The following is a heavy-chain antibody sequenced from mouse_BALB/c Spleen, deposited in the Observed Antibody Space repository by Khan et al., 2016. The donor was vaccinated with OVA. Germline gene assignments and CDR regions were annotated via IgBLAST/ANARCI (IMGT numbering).Heavy chain of an antibody. CDR2: IFPGDDST. Sequence: QVQLQQSGAELVKPGASVKLSCKASGYTFSTYDINWVRQRPEQGLEWIGWIFPGDDSTKYNEKFKGKATLTTDKSSGTAYMQLSRLTSEDSAVYFSAIHYDGSNLYWFFDVWGAGTTVTVSS. D-gene: IGHD1-1*01. CDR3: AIHYDGSNLYWFFDV. V-gene: IGHV1-85*01. J-gene: IGHJ1*01. CDR1: GYTFSTYD.